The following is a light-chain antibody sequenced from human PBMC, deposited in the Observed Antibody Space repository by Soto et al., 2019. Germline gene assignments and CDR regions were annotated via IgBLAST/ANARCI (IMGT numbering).Light chain of an antibody. CDR3: QHYNNWPPST. CDR2: GAS. J-gene: IGKJ1*01. CDR1: QSISNN. V-gene: IGKV3-15*01. Sequence: EIVMTQSPATLSVSPGQRATLSCRASQSISNNLAWYQQKPAQAPRLLIYGASTRATGIPVRLSGSGSGTEFTLTISRLQSEDFAVYYCQHYNNWPPSTFGQGTKVDIK.